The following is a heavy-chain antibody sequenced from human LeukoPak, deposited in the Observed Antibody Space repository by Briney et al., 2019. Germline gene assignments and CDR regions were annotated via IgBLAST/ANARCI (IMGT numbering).Heavy chain of an antibody. CDR2: ISGSAATT. CDR1: GFTFSSYA. J-gene: IGHJ3*02. Sequence: PGGSLRLSCAASGFTFSSYAMSWVRQAPGKGLEWVSGISGSAATTYYADSAKGRFTISRDNSRNRLYLQMNSMRVEDTAVYYCEKSVGIIRRGAFDIWGQGTMVTVSS. V-gene: IGHV3-23*01. D-gene: IGHD3-10*01. CDR3: EKSVGIIRRGAFDI.